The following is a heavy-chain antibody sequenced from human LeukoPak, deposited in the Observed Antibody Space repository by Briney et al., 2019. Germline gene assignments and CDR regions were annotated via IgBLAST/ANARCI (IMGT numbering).Heavy chain of an antibody. CDR3: AREGSSWYFTRFDY. J-gene: IGHJ4*02. CDR2: INAGNGNT. CDR1: GYTFTSYA. V-gene: IGHV1-3*01. D-gene: IGHD6-13*01. Sequence: ASVKVSCKASGYTFTSYAMHWVRQAPGQRLEWMGWINAGNGNTKYSQKFQGRVTITRDTSASTAYMELSSLRSEDTAVYYCAREGSSWYFTRFDYWGQGTLVTVSS.